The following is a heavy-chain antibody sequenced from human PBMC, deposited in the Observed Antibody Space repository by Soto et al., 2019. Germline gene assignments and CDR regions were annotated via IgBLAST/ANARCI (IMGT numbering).Heavy chain of an antibody. J-gene: IGHJ4*02. D-gene: IGHD6-13*01. Sequence: ASVKVSCKASGYTFTSYGISWVRQAPGQGLEWMGWISAYNGNTNYAQKLQGRVTMTTDTSTSTACMELRSLRSDDTAVYYCARDERAAAGSGVDYWGQGTLVTVSS. CDR1: GYTFTSYG. CDR3: ARDERAAAGSGVDY. CDR2: ISAYNGNT. V-gene: IGHV1-18*01.